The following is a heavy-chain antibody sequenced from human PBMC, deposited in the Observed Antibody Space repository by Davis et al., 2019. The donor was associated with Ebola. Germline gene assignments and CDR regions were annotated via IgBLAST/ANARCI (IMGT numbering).Heavy chain of an antibody. CDR3: ARDWSNYYDSSDFDY. CDR2: ISSSGSTI. V-gene: IGHV3-11*01. CDR1: GFTFSDYY. J-gene: IGHJ4*02. D-gene: IGHD3-22*01. Sequence: GESLKISCAASGFTFSDYYMSWIRQAPGKGLEWVSYISSSGSTIYYADSVKGRSTISRDNAKNSLYLQMNSLRAEDTAVYYCARDWSNYYDSSDFDYWGQGTLVTVSS.